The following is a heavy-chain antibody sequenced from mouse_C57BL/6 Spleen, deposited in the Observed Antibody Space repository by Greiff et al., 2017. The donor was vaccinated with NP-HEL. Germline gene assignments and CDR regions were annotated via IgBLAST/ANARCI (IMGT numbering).Heavy chain of an antibody. Sequence: EVQVVESGGGLVQPGGSMKLSCVASGFTFSNYWMNWVRQSPEKGLEWVAQIRLKSDNYATHYAESVKGRFTISRDDSKSSVYLQMNNLRAEDTGIYYCTPSYYGIYYYAMDYWGQGTSVTVSS. CDR1: GFTFSNYW. V-gene: IGHV6-3*01. CDR2: IRLKSDNYAT. D-gene: IGHD2-1*01. CDR3: TPSYYGIYYYAMDY. J-gene: IGHJ4*01.